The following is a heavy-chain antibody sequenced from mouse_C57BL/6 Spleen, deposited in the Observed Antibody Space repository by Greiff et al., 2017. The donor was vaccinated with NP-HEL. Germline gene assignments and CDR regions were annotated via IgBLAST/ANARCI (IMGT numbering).Heavy chain of an antibody. J-gene: IGHJ2*01. Sequence: QVQLKQSGAELVKPGASVKLSCKASGYTFTSYWMQWVKQRPGQGLEWIGEIDPSDSYTNYNQKFKGKATLTVDTSSSTAYMQLSSLTSEDSAVYYCGRSQVFDYWGQGTTLTVSS. V-gene: IGHV1-50*01. CDR2: IDPSDSYT. CDR3: GRSQVFDY. D-gene: IGHD3-2*02. CDR1: GYTFTSYW.